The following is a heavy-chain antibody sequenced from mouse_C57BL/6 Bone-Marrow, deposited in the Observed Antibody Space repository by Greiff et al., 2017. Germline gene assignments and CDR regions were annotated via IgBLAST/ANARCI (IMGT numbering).Heavy chain of an antibody. CDR2: IDPSVSYT. Sequence: QVQLQQPGAELVKPGASVMLSCKASGYTFTSYWMQWVKQRPGQGLEWIGEIDPSVSYTNYNQKFKGKATLTVDTSSSTAYMQLSSLTSEDSAVYYCARPGNYGGAMDYWGQGTSVTVSS. J-gene: IGHJ4*01. D-gene: IGHD2-1*01. V-gene: IGHV1-50*01. CDR1: GYTFTSYW. CDR3: ARPGNYGGAMDY.